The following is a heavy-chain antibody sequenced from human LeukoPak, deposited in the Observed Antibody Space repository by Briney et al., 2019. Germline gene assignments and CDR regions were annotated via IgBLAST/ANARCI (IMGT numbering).Heavy chain of an antibody. J-gene: IGHJ6*03. V-gene: IGHV1-69*05. Sequence: SVKVSCKASGGTFSSYAISWVRQAPGQGLEWMGGIIPIFGTANYAQKFQGRVTITTDESTSTAYMELSGLRSEDTAVYYCARVVYYGSGSYYNVPYYYMDVWGKGTTVTVSS. CDR3: ARVVYYGSGSYYNVPYYYMDV. D-gene: IGHD3-10*01. CDR1: GGTFSSYA. CDR2: IIPIFGTA.